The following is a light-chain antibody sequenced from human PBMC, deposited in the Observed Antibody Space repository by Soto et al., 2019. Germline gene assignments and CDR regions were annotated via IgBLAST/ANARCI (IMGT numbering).Light chain of an antibody. CDR1: QTVSTNY. CDR3: QQYCSSPRT. Sequence: EIVLTQSPGTLSLSPGERATLSCRASQTVSTNYLAWYQQKPGQAPRLLIYGASKRATGIPDRFSGSGSGTDFTFTISGLEPEDFAVYCCQQYCSSPRTFGQGTKVEIK. J-gene: IGKJ1*01. V-gene: IGKV3-20*01. CDR2: GAS.